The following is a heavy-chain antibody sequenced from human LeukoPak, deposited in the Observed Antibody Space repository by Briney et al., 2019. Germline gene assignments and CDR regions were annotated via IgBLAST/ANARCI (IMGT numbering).Heavy chain of an antibody. V-gene: IGHV3-23*01. CDR1: GFTFSSFT. CDR2: IGTGGGGT. J-gene: IGHJ4*02. CDR3: ARGSGYFFDY. Sequence: GSLRLSCAASGFTFSSFTMRWVRQPPGKGLEWVSTIGTGGGGTYYADSVRGRFTISRDSSKNTLYLQMNSLRAEDTAVYYCARGSGYFFDYWGQGTLVTVSS. D-gene: IGHD6-25*01.